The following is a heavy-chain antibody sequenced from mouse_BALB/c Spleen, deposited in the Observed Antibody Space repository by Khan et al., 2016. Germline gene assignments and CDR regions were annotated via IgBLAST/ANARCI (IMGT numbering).Heavy chain of an antibody. CDR1: GFSLTGFS. CDR2: IWGDGST. Sequence: QVQLQQSGPGLVAPSQSLSITCTVPGFSLTGFSVNWVRQPPGKGLEWLGVIWGDGSTDYNSALKSSLRFSKDDSKIQVFLKMNSLHTDDTARYFCASYYDYGGGFAYWGQGTRVTVSA. V-gene: IGHV2-6-7*01. J-gene: IGHJ3*01. D-gene: IGHD2-4*01. CDR3: ASYYDYGGGFAY.